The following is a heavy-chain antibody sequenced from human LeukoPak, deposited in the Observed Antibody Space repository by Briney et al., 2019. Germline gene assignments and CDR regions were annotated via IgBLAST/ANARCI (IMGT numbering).Heavy chain of an antibody. CDR1: GFTFSSYS. D-gene: IGHD3-9*01. Sequence: GGSLRLSCAASGFTFSSYSMNWVRQAPGKGLELVSHISPRSDTKSYADSVKGRFTISRDNAKNSLFLQMNSLRDEDTAVYYCARDHDWAFDYWGQGALVTVSS. CDR3: ARDHDWAFDY. J-gene: IGHJ4*02. V-gene: IGHV3-48*02. CDR2: ISPRSDTK.